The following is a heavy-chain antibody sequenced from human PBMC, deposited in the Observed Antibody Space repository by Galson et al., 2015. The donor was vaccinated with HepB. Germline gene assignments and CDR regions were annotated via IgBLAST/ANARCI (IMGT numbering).Heavy chain of an antibody. D-gene: IGHD2-2*01. Sequence: ETLSLTCTVSGGSISSSSYYWGWLRQPPGKGLEWIGSFYYTGNTHYNPSLKSRVTISGDTSKNQFSLKLNSVTAADTAVYYCARHESESKTYAADNWGQGTPVTVSS. J-gene: IGHJ4*02. CDR1: GGSISSSSYY. CDR2: FYYTGNT. V-gene: IGHV4-39*01. CDR3: ARHESESKTYAADN.